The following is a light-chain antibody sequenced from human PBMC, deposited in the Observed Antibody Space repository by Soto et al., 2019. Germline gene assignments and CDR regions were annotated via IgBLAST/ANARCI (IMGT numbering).Light chain of an antibody. CDR3: SSYASSSTVI. Sequence: VLTQPSSVSGSLSQSITISYTGTSSDVGAYNYVSWYQQHPVKAPKLMIYDVSSRPSGISNRFSGSKSGNTASLTISGVQAEDEADYYCSSYASSSTVIFGGGTKVTVL. J-gene: IGLJ2*01. CDR1: SSDVGAYNY. CDR2: DVS. V-gene: IGLV2-14*01.